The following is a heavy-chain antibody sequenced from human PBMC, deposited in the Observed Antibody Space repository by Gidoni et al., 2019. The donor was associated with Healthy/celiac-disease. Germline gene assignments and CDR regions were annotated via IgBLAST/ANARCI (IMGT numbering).Heavy chain of an antibody. J-gene: IGHJ6*02. CDR2: LSYDGSNK. V-gene: IGHV3-30*18. Sequence: QVQLVGSGGRVVQPGWSLKLPCAGPGFTFTRYCIHRVRQAPGKGLEWVAVLSYDGSNKYYADSVKGRFTISRDNSKNTLYLQMNSLRAEDTAVYYCAKEGVAVAGTVRGYYYYYGMDVWGQGTTVTVSS. D-gene: IGHD6-19*01. CDR3: AKEGVAVAGTVRGYYYYYGMDV. CDR1: GFTFTRYC.